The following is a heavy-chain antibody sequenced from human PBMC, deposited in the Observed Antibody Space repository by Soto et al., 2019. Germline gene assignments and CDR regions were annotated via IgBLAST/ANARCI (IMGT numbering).Heavy chain of an antibody. CDR3: DRVSSYYDSSGYSTFDY. Sequence: SETLSLTCTVSVGSISSGDYYWSWIRQPPGKGLEWIGYIYYSGSTYYNPSLKSRVTISVDTSKNQFSLKLSSVTAADTAVYYCDRVSSYYDSSGYSTFDYWGQGTLVTVSS. CDR2: IYYSGST. CDR1: VGSISSGDYY. D-gene: IGHD3-22*01. J-gene: IGHJ4*02. V-gene: IGHV4-30-4*01.